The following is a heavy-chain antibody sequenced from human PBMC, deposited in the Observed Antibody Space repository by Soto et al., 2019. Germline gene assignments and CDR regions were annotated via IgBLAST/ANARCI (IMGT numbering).Heavy chain of an antibody. J-gene: IGHJ5*01. CDR1: GVTFSSYG. Sequence: GGSLRLSCAASGVTFSSYGMHWVRQAPGKGLEWVAVIWYDGSNKYYADSVKGRFTISRDNSKNTLYLQMNSLRAEDTAVYYCAREIFPRPFGVVSNWFDPWGQGIRVTVSS. CDR2: IWYDGSNK. V-gene: IGHV3-33*01. CDR3: AREIFPRPFGVVSNWFDP. D-gene: IGHD3-3*01.